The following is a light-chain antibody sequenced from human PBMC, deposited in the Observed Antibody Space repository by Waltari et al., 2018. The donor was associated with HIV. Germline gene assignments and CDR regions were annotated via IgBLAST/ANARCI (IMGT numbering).Light chain of an antibody. CDR3: LKHNSYPWT. CDR2: AAS. J-gene: IGKJ1*01. Sequence: DIQMTQSPPSLSASVGDRVTISCRTSQDIRNDLGWYQQKPGKAPQRLSYAASSLQSGVPLRCSGSGSGTEVTLTISSLQPEDFATYFCLKHNSYPWTFGQGTTVEIK. CDR1: QDIRND. V-gene: IGKV1-17*01.